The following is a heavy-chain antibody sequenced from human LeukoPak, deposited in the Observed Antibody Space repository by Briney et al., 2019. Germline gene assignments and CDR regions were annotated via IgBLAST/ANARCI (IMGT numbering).Heavy chain of an antibody. J-gene: IGHJ4*02. CDR2: INPNSGGT. Sequence: ASVKVSCKASGYTFTGYYIHWVRQAPGQGLEWMGWINPNSGGTNYAQKFQGRVTMTRDTSISTAYMELSRLRSDDTAVYYCARASGVPAHDPPIDYWGQGTLVTVSS. CDR1: GYTFTGYY. D-gene: IGHD2-2*01. V-gene: IGHV1-2*02. CDR3: ARASGVPAHDPPIDY.